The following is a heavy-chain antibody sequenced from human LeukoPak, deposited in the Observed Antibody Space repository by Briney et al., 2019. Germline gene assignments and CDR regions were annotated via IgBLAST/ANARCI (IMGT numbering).Heavy chain of an antibody. J-gene: IGHJ6*03. CDR1: GGSINGHY. Sequence: SETLSFTCTVSGGSINGHYWSWIRQPPGKGLEWIGYIYYSGSTNYNPSLKSRVTISVDTSKNQFSLKLSSVTAADTAVYYCARVLETDYYYYYMDVWGKGTTVTVSS. V-gene: IGHV4-59*11. CDR2: IYYSGST. D-gene: IGHD1-1*01. CDR3: ARVLETDYYYYYMDV.